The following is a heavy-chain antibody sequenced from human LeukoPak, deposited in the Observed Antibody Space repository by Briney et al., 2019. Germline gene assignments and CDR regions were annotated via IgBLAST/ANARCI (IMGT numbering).Heavy chain of an antibody. CDR1: GFTFSSYE. CDR3: AREDRTVVTAIRSSDY. J-gene: IGHJ4*02. CDR2: INSGGETI. V-gene: IGHV3-48*03. Sequence: PGGSLRLSCAASGFTFSSYEMNWVRQAPGKGLEWVSYINSGGETIFYADSVKGRFTISRDNTKNSLSLQMNSLRAEDTAVYYCAREDRTVVTAIRSSDYWGQGSLVTVSS. D-gene: IGHD2-21*02.